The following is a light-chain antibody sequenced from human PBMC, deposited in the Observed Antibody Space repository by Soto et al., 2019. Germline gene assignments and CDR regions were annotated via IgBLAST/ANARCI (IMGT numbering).Light chain of an antibody. Sequence: EIVLTQSPGTLSLSPGEGATLSCRASQSVTGTNLAWYQQRAGQAPRLLIYDAVRRATGIPDRFSGSGSGADFILSISRLEPEDFAVYYCQQYVSLPITFGQGTRLEI. CDR1: QSVTGTN. V-gene: IGKV3-20*01. CDR3: QQYVSLPIT. J-gene: IGKJ5*01. CDR2: DAV.